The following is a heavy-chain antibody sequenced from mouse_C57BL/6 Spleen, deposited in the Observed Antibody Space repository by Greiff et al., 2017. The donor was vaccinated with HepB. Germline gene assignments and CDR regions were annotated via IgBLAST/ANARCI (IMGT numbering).Heavy chain of an antibody. CDR3: ARDRGSSYDWYFDV. J-gene: IGHJ1*03. CDR1: GFTFSDYG. CDR2: ISSGSSTI. Sequence: EVQLQESGGGLVKPGGSLKLSCAASGFTFSDYGMHWVRQAPEKGLEWVAYISSGSSTIYYADTVKGRFTISRDNAKNTLFLQMTSLRSEDTAMYYCARDRGSSYDWYFDVWGTGTTVTVSS. V-gene: IGHV5-17*01. D-gene: IGHD1-1*01.